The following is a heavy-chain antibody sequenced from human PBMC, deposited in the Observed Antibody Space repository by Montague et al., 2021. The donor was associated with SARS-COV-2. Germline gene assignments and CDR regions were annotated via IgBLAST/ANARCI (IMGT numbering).Heavy chain of an antibody. D-gene: IGHD3-10*01. V-gene: IGHV4-34*01. J-gene: IGHJ6*02. CDR2: INHSEST. CDR1: GGSFSGYY. Sequence: SETLSLTCAVYGGSFSGYYWGWIRQPPGKGLEWVGEINHSESTNYNPSLKSRVTISVDTSKNQFSLKLSSVTAADTAVCYCARVRYYGSGSSLGMDVWGQGTTVTVSS. CDR3: ARVRYYGSGSSLGMDV.